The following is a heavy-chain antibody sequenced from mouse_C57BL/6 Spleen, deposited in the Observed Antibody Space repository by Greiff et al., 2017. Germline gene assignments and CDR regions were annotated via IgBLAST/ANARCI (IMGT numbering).Heavy chain of an antibody. CDR2: INPGSGGT. Sequence: QVHVKQSGAELVRPGTSVKVSCKASGYAFTNYLIEWVKQRPGQGLEWIGVINPGSGGTNYNDKFKGKATLTADKSSSTAYMQLSSLTSEDSAVYFFARYATVTGAMDYWGQGTSVTVSS. CDR3: ARYATVTGAMDY. J-gene: IGHJ4*01. V-gene: IGHV1-54*01. CDR1: GYAFTNYL. D-gene: IGHD1-2*01.